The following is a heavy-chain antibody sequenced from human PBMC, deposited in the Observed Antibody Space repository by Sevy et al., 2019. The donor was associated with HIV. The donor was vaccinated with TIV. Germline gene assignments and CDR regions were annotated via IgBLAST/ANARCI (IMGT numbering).Heavy chain of an antibody. J-gene: IGHJ4*02. V-gene: IGHV1-18*01. Sequence: ASVKVSCRASGYTSFDYDINWVRQAPGQGLEWVGRITVDSGDTNYARNLQDRLTLTAQISANIVHMNLRGLTSADTAIYYCVGGRAPCRGKYHFDYWARGTRVTVSS. CDR2: ITVDSGDT. CDR3: VGGRAPCRGKYHFDY. CDR1: GYTSFDYD. D-gene: IGHD1-26*01.